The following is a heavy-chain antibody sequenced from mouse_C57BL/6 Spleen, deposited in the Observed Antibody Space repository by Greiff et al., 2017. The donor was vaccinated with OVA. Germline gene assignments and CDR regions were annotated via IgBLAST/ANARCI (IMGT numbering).Heavy chain of an antibody. CDR2: IHPNSGST. V-gene: IGHV1-64*01. D-gene: IGHD2-3*01. Sequence: QVQLQQSGAELVKPGASVKLSCKASGYTFTSYWMHWVKQRPGQGLEWIGMIHPNSGSTNYNEKFKSKATLTVDKSSSTAYMQLSSLTSEDSAVYYCAREGIYDGYYWGQGTLVTVSA. J-gene: IGHJ3*01. CDR3: AREGIYDGYY. CDR1: GYTFTSYW.